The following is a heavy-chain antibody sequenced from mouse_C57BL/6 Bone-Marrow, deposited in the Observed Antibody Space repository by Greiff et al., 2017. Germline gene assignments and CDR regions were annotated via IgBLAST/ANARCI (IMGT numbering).Heavy chain of an antibody. CDR3: AKDYCGSSMFAY. D-gene: IGHD1-1*01. J-gene: IGHJ3*01. V-gene: IGHV1-50*01. CDR1: GYTFTSYW. Sequence: QVQLQQPGAELVKPGASVKLSCKASGYTFTSYWMQWVKQRPGQGLEWIGEIDPSDRYTNYNQKFKGKATLTVDTSSSTAYMQLSSLTSEDSAVYDCAKDYCGSSMFAYWGQGTLVTVSA. CDR2: IDPSDRYT.